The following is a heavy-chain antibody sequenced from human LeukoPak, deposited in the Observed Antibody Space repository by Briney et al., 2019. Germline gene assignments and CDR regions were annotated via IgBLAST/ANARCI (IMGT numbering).Heavy chain of an antibody. Sequence: PGGSLRLSCAASGFTFDDYAMHWVRQAPGKGLEWVSLISWDGGSTYYADSVKGRFTISRDNSKNSLYLQMNSLRAEDTALYYCAKDGGGSSWWVDYWGQGTLVTVSS. CDR3: AKDGGGSSWWVDY. V-gene: IGHV3-43D*03. CDR1: GFTFDDYA. J-gene: IGHJ4*02. D-gene: IGHD6-13*01. CDR2: ISWDGGST.